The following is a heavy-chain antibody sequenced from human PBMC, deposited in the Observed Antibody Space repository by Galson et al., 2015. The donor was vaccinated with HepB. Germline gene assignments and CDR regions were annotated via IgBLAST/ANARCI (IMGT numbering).Heavy chain of an antibody. J-gene: IGHJ4*02. CDR3: AKDLYDYGDYVSY. Sequence: LRLSCAASGFTFSSYAMSWVRQAPGKGLEWVSAISGSGGSTYYADSVKGRFTISRDNSKNTLYLQMNSLRAEDTAAYYCAKDLYDYGDYVSYWGQGTLVTVSS. CDR1: GFTFSSYA. V-gene: IGHV3-23*01. D-gene: IGHD4-17*01. CDR2: ISGSGGST.